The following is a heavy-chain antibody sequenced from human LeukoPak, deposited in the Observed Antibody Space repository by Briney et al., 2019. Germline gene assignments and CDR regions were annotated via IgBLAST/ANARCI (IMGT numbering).Heavy chain of an antibody. CDR3: ARVDSSGWYYFDY. CDR2: INPNSGGT. D-gene: IGHD6-19*01. J-gene: IGHJ4*02. Sequence: ASVKVSCKASGYTFTVYYMHWVRQAPGQGLEWMGWINPNSGGTNYAQKFQGRVTMTRDTSISTAYMELSRLRSDDTAVYYCARVDSSGWYYFDYWGQGTLVTVSS. CDR1: GYTFTVYY. V-gene: IGHV1-2*02.